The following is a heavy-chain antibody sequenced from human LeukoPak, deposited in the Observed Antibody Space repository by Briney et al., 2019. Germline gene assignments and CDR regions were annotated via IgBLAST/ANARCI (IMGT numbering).Heavy chain of an antibody. CDR2: IRYDGSNE. D-gene: IGHD5-12*01. Sequence: HPGGSLRLSCAASGFTFSSYGMHWVRQAPGKGLEWVTFIRYDGSNEYYADSVKGRFTISRDNSKNTLYLQMNSLRAEDTAVYYCAKIAMGIVATIGDWGQGTLVTVSS. CDR1: GFTFSSYG. J-gene: IGHJ4*02. V-gene: IGHV3-30*02. CDR3: AKIAMGIVATIGD.